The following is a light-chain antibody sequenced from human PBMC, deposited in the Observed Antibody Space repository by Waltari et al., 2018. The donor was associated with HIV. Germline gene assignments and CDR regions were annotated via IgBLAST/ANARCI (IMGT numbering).Light chain of an antibody. Sequence: QSALTQPPSASGSPGQSVTISCTGASSDLGVYNSVSWYQQRPGKAPKDIISEVSRRPSGVPNRFSGSTSGSTASLTVSGLQADDEAEYFCSFYGGSNILVFGGGTKLTVL. V-gene: IGLV2-8*01. CDR3: SFYGGSNILV. CDR1: SSDLGVYNS. CDR2: EVS. J-gene: IGLJ2*01.